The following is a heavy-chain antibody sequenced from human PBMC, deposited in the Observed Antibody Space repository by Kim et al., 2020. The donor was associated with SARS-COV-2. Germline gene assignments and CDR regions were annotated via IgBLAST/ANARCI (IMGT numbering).Heavy chain of an antibody. CDR2: ISYGGSNK. CDR3: ASRNGCLCY. Sequence: GGSLRLSCAASGFTFSSYAMNWVRQAPGKGLEWVSAISYGGSNKYYADSVKGRFTISRDNSKNTLYLQMNSLRAEDTAVYYCASRNGCLCYCGEGTLGTVSS. V-gene: IGHV3-30-3*01. CDR1: GFTFSSYA. J-gene: IGHJ4*02. D-gene: IGHD2-8*01.